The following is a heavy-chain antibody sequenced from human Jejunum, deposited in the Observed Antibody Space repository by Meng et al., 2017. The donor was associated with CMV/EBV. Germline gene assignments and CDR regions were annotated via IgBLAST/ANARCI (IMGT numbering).Heavy chain of an antibody. J-gene: IGHJ4*02. V-gene: IGHV4-39*07. Sequence: ISNREYYWGWIRQPPGKGLEWIGNIYYSGSTYYNPSLKSRVTMSVDTSKNQFSLKLTSVTAADTAVYFCARASYYYFDSSGSPPDYWGQGTLVTVSS. D-gene: IGHD3-22*01. CDR2: IYYSGST. CDR1: ISNREYY. CDR3: ARASYYYFDSSGSPPDY.